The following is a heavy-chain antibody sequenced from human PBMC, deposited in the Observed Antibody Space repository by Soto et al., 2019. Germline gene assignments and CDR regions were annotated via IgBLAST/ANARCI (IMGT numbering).Heavy chain of an antibody. Sequence: SETLSLTCTVSGGSISSYYWSWIRQPPGKGLEWIGYIYYSGSTNYNPSLKSRVTISVDTSKNQFSLKLSSVTAADTAVYYCAGSVLLWFGGKSDSYYYYYMDVWGKGTTVTVSS. V-gene: IGHV4-59*08. CDR2: IYYSGST. D-gene: IGHD3-10*01. CDR3: AGSVLLWFGGKSDSYYYYYMDV. CDR1: GGSISSYY. J-gene: IGHJ6*03.